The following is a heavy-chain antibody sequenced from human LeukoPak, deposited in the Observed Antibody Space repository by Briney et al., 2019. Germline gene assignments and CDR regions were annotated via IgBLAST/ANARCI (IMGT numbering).Heavy chain of an antibody. V-gene: IGHV1-3*03. Sequence: ASVKVSCKASGYTFTGYYMHWVRQAPGQRLEWMGWINAGNGNTKYSQEFRGRVTITRDTSASTAYMELSSLRSEDMAVYYCARDIGGGLLGFDYWGQGTLVTVSS. CDR1: GYTFTGYY. CDR2: INAGNGNT. D-gene: IGHD7-27*01. CDR3: ARDIGGGLLGFDY. J-gene: IGHJ4*02.